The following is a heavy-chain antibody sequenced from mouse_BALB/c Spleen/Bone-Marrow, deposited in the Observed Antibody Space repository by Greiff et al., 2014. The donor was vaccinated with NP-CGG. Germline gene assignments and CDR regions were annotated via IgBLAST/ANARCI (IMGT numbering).Heavy chain of an antibody. J-gene: IGHJ2*01. CDR3: AREATYYAYFDY. V-gene: IGHV1-4*02. CDR2: INPTGGYT. CDR1: GYTFTSNT. Sequence: VQLQQSAAELARPGASVKMSCKASGYTFTSNTVQWVKQRPGQGLEWIGYINPTGGYTDYNQKFKDKTTLTADKSSSTAYMQLSSLTSEDSAGYYCAREATYYAYFDYWGQGTILTVSS. D-gene: IGHD1-1*01.